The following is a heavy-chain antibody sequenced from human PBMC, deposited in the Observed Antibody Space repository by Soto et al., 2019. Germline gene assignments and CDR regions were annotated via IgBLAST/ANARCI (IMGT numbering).Heavy chain of an antibody. J-gene: IGHJ4*02. CDR3: ASVLTLGTMWEMVDS. V-gene: IGHV3-30-3*01. Sequence: QVQLVESGGGVVQPGRSLRLSCAASGFIFSSYALHWVRQAPGKGLEWVAVISHDGNNKYYADSVKGRFTISRDNSKNALVLQMNSLLAEEPARYHCASVLTLGTMWEMVDSWGQGTLVTVSS. CDR1: GFIFSSYA. D-gene: IGHD1-26*01. CDR2: ISHDGNNK.